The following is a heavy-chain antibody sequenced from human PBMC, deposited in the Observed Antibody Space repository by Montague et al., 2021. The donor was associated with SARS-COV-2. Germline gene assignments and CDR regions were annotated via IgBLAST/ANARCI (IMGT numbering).Heavy chain of an antibody. Sequence: CAISGDSVSTNNTTWNWVRQSPSGDLEWLGRTYFGSKWYNDYAVSVKSRITINPDTSKNQFSLQLKSVTPKDTATYFCGRVFAPAGTFDFWGQGTLVTVSS. CDR2: TYFGSKWYN. D-gene: IGHD6-13*01. CDR1: GDSVSTNNTT. CDR3: GRVFAPAGTFDF. J-gene: IGHJ4*02. V-gene: IGHV6-1*01.